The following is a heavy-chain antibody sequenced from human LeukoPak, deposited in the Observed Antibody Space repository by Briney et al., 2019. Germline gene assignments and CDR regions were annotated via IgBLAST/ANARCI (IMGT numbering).Heavy chain of an antibody. CDR3: ARTVTAYDY. V-gene: IGHV3-21*01. CDR1: GFAFSAHS. CDR2: ISSSSSYI. J-gene: IGHJ4*02. Sequence: KPGGSLRLSCAASGFAFSAHSMNWVRQAPGKGLEWVSSISSSSSYIYYADSVKGRFTISRDNAKNSLYLQINSLRAEDTAVYYCARTVTAYDYWGQGTLVTVSS. D-gene: IGHD4-17*01.